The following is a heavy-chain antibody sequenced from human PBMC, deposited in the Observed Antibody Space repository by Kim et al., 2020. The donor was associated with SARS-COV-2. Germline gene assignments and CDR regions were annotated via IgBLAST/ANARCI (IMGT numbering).Heavy chain of an antibody. J-gene: IGHJ5*02. V-gene: IGHV4-39*01. CDR1: GGSISSSSYY. CDR3: ARSPGVLVIIPPADLNWFDP. CDR2: IYYSGST. Sequence: SETLSLTCTVSGGSISSSSYYWGWIRQPPGKGLEWIGSIYYSGSTYYNPSLKSRVTISVDTSKNQFSLKLSSVTAADTAVYYCARSPGVLVIIPPADLNWFDPWGQGTLVTVSS. D-gene: IGHD3-9*01.